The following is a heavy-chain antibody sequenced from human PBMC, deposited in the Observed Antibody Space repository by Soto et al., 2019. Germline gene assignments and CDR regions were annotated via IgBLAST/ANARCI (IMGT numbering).Heavy chain of an antibody. CDR1: GDSISSSSYY. J-gene: IGHJ5*02. CDR2: IYYSGST. Sequence: SETLSLTCTVSGDSISSSSYYWGWIRQPPGKGLEWIGSIYYSGSTYYNPSLKSRVTISVDTSKNQFSLKLSSVTAADTTVFYCARYPSSNFGYSSVLLTWFAPWGQGTLVPVSS. D-gene: IGHD6-19*01. V-gene: IGHV4-39*01. CDR3: ARYPSSNFGYSSVLLTWFAP.